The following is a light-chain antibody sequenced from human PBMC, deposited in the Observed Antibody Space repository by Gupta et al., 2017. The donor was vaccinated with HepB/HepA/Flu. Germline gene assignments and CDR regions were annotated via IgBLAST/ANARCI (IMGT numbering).Light chain of an antibody. CDR3: VQGTHWPT. J-gene: IGKJ4*01. V-gene: IGKV2-30*01. CDR1: QSLVFSDGNTF. Sequence: VVLTQSPLSLPVTLGQPASISCRSSQSLVFSDGNTFLHWFQQRPGQSPRRLLYQVSKRDSGVPERFSGSGSGTDFTLRISRVEAEDVAIYYCVQGTHWPTFGGGTKMEIK. CDR2: QVS.